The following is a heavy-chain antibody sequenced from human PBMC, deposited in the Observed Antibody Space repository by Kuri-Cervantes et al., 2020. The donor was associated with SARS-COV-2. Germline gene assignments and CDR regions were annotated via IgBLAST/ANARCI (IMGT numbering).Heavy chain of an antibody. J-gene: IGHJ3*02. Sequence: ESLKISCAVYGGSFSGYYWSWIRQPPGKGLEWIGEINHSGSTNYNPSLKSRVTISVDTSKNQFSLKLSSVTAADTAVYYCARLSPPKDAFDIWCQGTMVTVSS. CDR1: GGSFSGYY. CDR2: INHSGST. V-gene: IGHV4-34*01. CDR3: ARLSPPKDAFDI. D-gene: IGHD3-16*02.